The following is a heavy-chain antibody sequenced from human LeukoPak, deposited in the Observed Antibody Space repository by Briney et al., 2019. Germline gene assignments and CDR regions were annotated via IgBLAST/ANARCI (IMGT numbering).Heavy chain of an antibody. J-gene: IGHJ2*01. Sequence: SETLSLTCTVSGGSISSSSYYWGWIRQPPGKGLEWIGEINHSGSTNYNPSLKSRVTISVDTSKNQFSLKLSSVTAADTAVYYCARTEMATIFNYWYFNLWGRGTLVTVSS. CDR1: GGSISSSSYY. CDR2: INHSGST. D-gene: IGHD5-24*01. V-gene: IGHV4-39*07. CDR3: ARTEMATIFNYWYFNL.